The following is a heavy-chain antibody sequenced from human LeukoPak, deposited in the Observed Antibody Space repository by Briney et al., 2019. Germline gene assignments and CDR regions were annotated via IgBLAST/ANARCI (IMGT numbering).Heavy chain of an antibody. J-gene: IGHJ3*02. D-gene: IGHD6-6*01. Sequence: SETLSLTCTVSGGSINSYYWSWIRQPPGKGLEWIGYIYYSGSTNYNPSLKSRVTISVDTSKNQFSLKLSSVTAADTAVYYCARENLPSDIWGQGTMVTVSS. CDR1: GGSINSYY. CDR2: IYYSGST. V-gene: IGHV4-59*01. CDR3: ARENLPSDI.